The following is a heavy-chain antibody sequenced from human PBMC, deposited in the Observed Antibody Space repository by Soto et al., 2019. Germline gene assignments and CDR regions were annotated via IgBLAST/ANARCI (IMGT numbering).Heavy chain of an antibody. J-gene: IGHJ4*02. CDR2: FSYRGST. CDR3: ARLVASYPSYDF. D-gene: IGHD6-6*01. Sequence: SETLSLTCTVSADSISNYYWSWIRQPPGKGLEWIGYFSYRGSTNYNPSLRSRVTMSVDTSENQFSLKLSSVTAADTAVYFCARLVASYPSYDFWGQGTLVTVSS. CDR1: ADSISNYY. V-gene: IGHV4-59*08.